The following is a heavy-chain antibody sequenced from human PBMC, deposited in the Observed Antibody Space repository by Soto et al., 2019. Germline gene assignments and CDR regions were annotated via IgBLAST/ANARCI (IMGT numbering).Heavy chain of an antibody. CDR3: ARDRQNALVVVAATGGFDY. V-gene: IGHV3-30*04. Sequence: QVQLVESGGGVVQPGRSLRLSCAVSGFTFSSYSMHWVRQDPDMGLEWVAFISFAGNNKYYADSVKGRFTISRDNSNNMVYLEMNSLRPDDTAVYYCARDRQNALVVVAATGGFDYWGQGTPVTVSS. J-gene: IGHJ4*02. CDR1: GFTFSSYS. CDR2: ISFAGNNK. D-gene: IGHD2-15*01.